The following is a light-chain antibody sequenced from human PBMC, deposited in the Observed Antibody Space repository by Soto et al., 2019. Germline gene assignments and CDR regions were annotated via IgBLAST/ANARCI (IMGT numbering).Light chain of an antibody. J-gene: IGKJ1*01. CDR2: DAS. CDR3: EQFHTYWT. CDR1: QSINNW. V-gene: IGKV1-5*01. Sequence: DIQMTQSPSTLSASIGDRVTITCRASQSINNWLAWYQQKPGKAPKLLIFDASHLESGVPSRFSGSGSGTEFTLTISSLQPDDFAVYYCEQFHTYWTFGQGTKL.